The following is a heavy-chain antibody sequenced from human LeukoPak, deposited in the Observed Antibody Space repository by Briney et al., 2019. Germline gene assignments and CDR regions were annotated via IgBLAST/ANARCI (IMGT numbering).Heavy chain of an antibody. CDR3: ARGDSGSYYFDY. J-gene: IGHJ4*02. V-gene: IGHV3-7*02. CDR2: IKEDGTGK. CDR1: GFTFSTYW. D-gene: IGHD1-26*01. Sequence: PGGSLRLSCAASGFTFSTYWMSWVRQAPGKGLEWLANIKEDGTGKNHVDSVKGRFTISRDNAENSLYLQMNSLRAEDTAVYYCARGDSGSYYFDYWGQGTLVTVSS.